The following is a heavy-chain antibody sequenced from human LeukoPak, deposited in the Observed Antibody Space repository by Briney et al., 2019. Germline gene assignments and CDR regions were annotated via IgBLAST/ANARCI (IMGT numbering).Heavy chain of an antibody. D-gene: IGHD3-22*01. V-gene: IGHV4-59*01. Sequence: KPSETLSLTCTVSGGSISSYYWSWIRQPPGKGLEWIGYIYYSGSTNYNPSLKSRVTISVDTSKNQFSLKLSSVTAADTAVYYCARESGSGYYDSSGYYADAFDIWGQGTMVTVSS. J-gene: IGHJ3*02. CDR3: ARESGSGYYDSSGYYADAFDI. CDR1: GGSISSYY. CDR2: IYYSGST.